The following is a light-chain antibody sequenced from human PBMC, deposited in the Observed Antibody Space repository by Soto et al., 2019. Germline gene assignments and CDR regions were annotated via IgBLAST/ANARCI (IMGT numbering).Light chain of an antibody. Sequence: DIHMTQSPSTLSAAVGDRVTMTWGASQSISSWLACYQQKPGKAPKLLIYDASILECGVPSRFSGSGSGTEFTLTISSLQPDDFATYYCQQYNSYSGTFGQGTKVDIK. V-gene: IGKV1-5*01. J-gene: IGKJ1*01. CDR3: QQYNSYSGT. CDR1: QSISSW. CDR2: DAS.